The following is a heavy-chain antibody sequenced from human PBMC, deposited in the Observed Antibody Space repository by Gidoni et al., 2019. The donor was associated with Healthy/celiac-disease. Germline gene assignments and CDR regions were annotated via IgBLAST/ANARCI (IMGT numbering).Heavy chain of an antibody. D-gene: IGHD5-18*01. V-gene: IGHV3-43D*03. CDR1: GFTFADYA. J-gene: IGHJ4*02. Sequence: EVQLVESGGVVVQPGGSLRLSCAASGFTFADYAMHWVRQAPGKGLEWVSLISWDGGSTYYADSVKGRFTISRDNSKNSLYLQMNSLRAEDTALYYCAKDIRVSGYSYGLDYWGQGTLVTVSS. CDR2: ISWDGGST. CDR3: AKDIRVSGYSYGLDY.